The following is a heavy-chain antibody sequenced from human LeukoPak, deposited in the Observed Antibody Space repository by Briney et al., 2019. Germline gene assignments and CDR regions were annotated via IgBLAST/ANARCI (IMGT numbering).Heavy chain of an antibody. CDR2: ISSSSSYI. CDR1: EFTFSSYS. Sequence: GGSLRLSCAASEFTFSSYSMNWVRQAPGKGLEWVSSISSSSSYIYYADSVKGRFTTSRDNAKNSLYLQMNSLRAEDTAVYYCARECGLRYFDWSLLDYGMDVWGQGTTVTVSS. D-gene: IGHD3-9*01. J-gene: IGHJ6*02. CDR3: ARECGLRYFDWSLLDYGMDV. V-gene: IGHV3-21*01.